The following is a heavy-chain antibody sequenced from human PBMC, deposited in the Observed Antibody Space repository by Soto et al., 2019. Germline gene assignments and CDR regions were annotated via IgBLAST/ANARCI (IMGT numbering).Heavy chain of an antibody. CDR2: IIPIFGTA. D-gene: IGHD2-8*01. J-gene: IGHJ3*02. Sequence: SVKVSCKASGGTFSSYAISWVRQAPGQGLEWMGGIIPIFGTANYAQKFQGGVTITADESTSTAYMELSSLRSEDTAVYYCARDSQGYCTNGVCASYAFDIWGQGTMVTVSS. CDR1: GGTFSSYA. V-gene: IGHV1-69*13. CDR3: ARDSQGYCTNGVCASYAFDI.